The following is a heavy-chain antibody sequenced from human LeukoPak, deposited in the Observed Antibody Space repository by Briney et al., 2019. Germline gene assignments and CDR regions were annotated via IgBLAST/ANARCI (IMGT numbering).Heavy chain of an antibody. CDR3: ARVGPTYCSGGSCYTWDAFDI. Sequence: GGSLRLSCAASGFTFSSYSMNWVRQAPGKGLEWVSYISSSSSTIYYADSVKGRFTISRDNSKNTLYLQMNSLRAEDTAVYYCARVGPTYCSGGSCYTWDAFDIWGQGTMVTVSS. J-gene: IGHJ3*02. CDR2: ISSSSSTI. CDR1: GFTFSSYS. D-gene: IGHD2-15*01. V-gene: IGHV3-48*01.